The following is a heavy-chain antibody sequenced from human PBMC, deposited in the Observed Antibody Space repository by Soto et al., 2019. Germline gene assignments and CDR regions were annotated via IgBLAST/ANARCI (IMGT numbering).Heavy chain of an antibody. CDR3: ARDSRSGYYLEY. V-gene: IGHV4-30-2*01. Sequence: QLQLQESGSGLVKPSQTLSLTCAVSGDSISSGGYSWNWIRQPPGKGLAWIGYIYHSGGPDYNPSLKSRVTITVDSSNNQFSLNLRSVTAADTAVYYCARDSRSGYYLEYWGQGTLVTVSS. D-gene: IGHD3-22*01. CDR2: IYHSGGP. CDR1: GDSISSGGYS. J-gene: IGHJ4*02.